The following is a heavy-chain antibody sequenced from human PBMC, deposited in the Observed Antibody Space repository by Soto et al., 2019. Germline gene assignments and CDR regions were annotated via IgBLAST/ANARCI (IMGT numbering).Heavy chain of an antibody. J-gene: IGHJ6*02. CDR1: GFTFSNAW. D-gene: IGHD3-22*01. V-gene: IGHV3-15*01. CDR3: TTGGKQAPPYDSLLSYGMDV. Sequence: GGSLRLSCAASGFTFSNAWMSWVRQAPGKGLEWVGRIKSKTDGGTTDYAAPVKGRFTISRDDSKNTLYLQMNSLKTEDTAVYYCTTGGKQAPPYDSLLSYGMDVWGQGTTVTVSS. CDR2: IKSKTDGGTT.